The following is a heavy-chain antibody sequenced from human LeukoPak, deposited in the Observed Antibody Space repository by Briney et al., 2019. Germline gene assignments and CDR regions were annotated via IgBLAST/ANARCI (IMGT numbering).Heavy chain of an antibody. CDR3: ARDLARLPGDY. V-gene: IGHV1-69*05. CDR1: GGTFSSYA. CDR2: IIPIFGTA. J-gene: IGHJ4*02. Sequence: SSVKVSCKASGGTFSSYAISWVRQAPGQGLEWMGRIIPIFGTANYAQKFQGRVTITTDESTSTAYMELSSLRSDDTAVYYCARDLARLPGDYWGQGILVTVSS.